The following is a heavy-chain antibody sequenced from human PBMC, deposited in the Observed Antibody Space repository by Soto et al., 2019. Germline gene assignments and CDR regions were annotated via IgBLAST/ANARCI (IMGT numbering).Heavy chain of an antibody. CDR3: ARSPAGGTVTALDY. D-gene: IGHD2-21*02. CDR2: ISYDGSNK. V-gene: IGHV3-30*03. CDR1: GFTFSSYG. Sequence: GGSLRLSCAASGFTFSSYGMHWVRQAPGKGLEWVAVISYDGSNKYYADSVKGRFTISRDNSKNTLYLQMNSLRAEGTAVYYCARSPAGGTVTALDYWGQGALVTVSS. J-gene: IGHJ4*02.